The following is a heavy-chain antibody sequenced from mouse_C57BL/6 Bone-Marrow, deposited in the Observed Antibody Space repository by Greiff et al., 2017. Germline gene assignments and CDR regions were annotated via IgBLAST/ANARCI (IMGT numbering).Heavy chain of an antibody. CDR2: INPYNGGT. D-gene: IGHD2-12*01. CDR3: ARGGTTYWYFDV. J-gene: IGHJ1*03. V-gene: IGHV1-19*01. Sequence: VQLQQSGPVLVKPGASMKMSCKASGYTFTDYYMNWVKQSPGKSLEWIGVINPYNGGTSSNQKVKGKATLNVSKSTSTAYMELNSLTSEDSAVYYCARGGTTYWYFDVWGTGTTVTVSS. CDR1: GYTFTDYY.